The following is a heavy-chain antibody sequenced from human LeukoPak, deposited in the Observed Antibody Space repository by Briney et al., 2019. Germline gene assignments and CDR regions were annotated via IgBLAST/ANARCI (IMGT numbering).Heavy chain of an antibody. CDR1: GFTFSSYA. CDR2: ISSNGGST. J-gene: IGHJ4*02. D-gene: IGHD2-8*01. Sequence: GGSLRLSCAASGFTFSSYAMHWVRQAPGKGLEYVSAISSNGGSTYYANSVKGRFTISRDNSKNTLYLQMGSLRAEDTAVYYCAREGVYRPGFDYWGQGTLVTVSS. V-gene: IGHV3-64*01. CDR3: AREGVYRPGFDY.